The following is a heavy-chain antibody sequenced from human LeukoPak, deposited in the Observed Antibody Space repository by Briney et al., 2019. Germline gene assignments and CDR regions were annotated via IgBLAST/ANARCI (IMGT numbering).Heavy chain of an antibody. CDR2: ISAYNGDT. Sequence: ASVKVSCKASGYTFTSYGISWVRQAPGQGLEWMGWISAYNGDTNYAQKLQGRVTMTTDTSTSTAYMELSSLRSEDTAVYYCARTIAVAGTAWFDPWGQGTLVTVSS. J-gene: IGHJ5*02. D-gene: IGHD6-19*01. V-gene: IGHV1-18*01. CDR1: GYTFTSYG. CDR3: ARTIAVAGTAWFDP.